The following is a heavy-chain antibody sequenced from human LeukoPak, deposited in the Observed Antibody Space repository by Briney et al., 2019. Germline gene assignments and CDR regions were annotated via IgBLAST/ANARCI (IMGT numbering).Heavy chain of an antibody. CDR1: GYTFTSYC. Sequence: ASVKVSCKASGYTFTSYCMHWVRQAPGQGLEWMGIINPSGGSTSYAQKFQGRVTMTRDTSTSTVYMELSSLRAEDTAVYYCARDSDYYDSSGYFDYWGQGTLVTVSS. CDR3: ARDSDYYDSSGYFDY. D-gene: IGHD3-22*01. CDR2: INPSGGST. V-gene: IGHV1-46*01. J-gene: IGHJ4*02.